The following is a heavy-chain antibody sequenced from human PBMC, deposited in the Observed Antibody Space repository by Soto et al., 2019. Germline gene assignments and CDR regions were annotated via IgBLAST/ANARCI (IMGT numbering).Heavy chain of an antibody. J-gene: IGHJ6*02. CDR3: ARKRDNNINYYYALDV. V-gene: IGHV4-61*01. Sequence: SETLPLTCTVSGASVSSASYYWNWILQPPGKPLESIGYVYYSGSTIYNPSLNSRVTISLDTSKDQFSLKLSSVTAADTAVYYCARKRDNNINYYYALDVWGPGTTVTVSS. D-gene: IGHD1-20*01. CDR2: VYYSGST. CDR1: GASVSSASYY.